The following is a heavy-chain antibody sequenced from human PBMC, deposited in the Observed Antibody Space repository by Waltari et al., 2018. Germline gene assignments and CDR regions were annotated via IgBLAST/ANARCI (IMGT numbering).Heavy chain of an antibody. Sequence: QVQLVQSGAEVKKPGASVKVSCKASGYTFANPAMHWMRQAPGQRLEWMGWINAGNGNTAYSQRFQGRLTITRDTSANTDYMELSSLRSEETAVYYCARGRDSGSYIIDYWGQGTLVTVSS. CDR3: ARGRDSGSYIIDY. D-gene: IGHD1-26*01. J-gene: IGHJ4*02. CDR2: INAGNGNT. CDR1: GYTFANPA. V-gene: IGHV1-3*01.